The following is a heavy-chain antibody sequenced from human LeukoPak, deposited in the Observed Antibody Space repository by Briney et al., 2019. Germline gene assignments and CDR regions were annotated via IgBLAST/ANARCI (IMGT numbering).Heavy chain of an antibody. V-gene: IGHV1-24*01. CDR1: GYTLTELT. J-gene: IGHJ4*02. Sequence: GASVKVSCKVSGYTLTELTMHWVRQAPGKGLEWMGGFDPEDGETIYAQKFQGRVTMTEDTSTDTAYMELSSLRSEDTAVYYCATGPPIVGAYFDYWGQGTLVTVSS. CDR3: ATGPPIVGAYFDY. D-gene: IGHD1-26*01. CDR2: FDPEDGET.